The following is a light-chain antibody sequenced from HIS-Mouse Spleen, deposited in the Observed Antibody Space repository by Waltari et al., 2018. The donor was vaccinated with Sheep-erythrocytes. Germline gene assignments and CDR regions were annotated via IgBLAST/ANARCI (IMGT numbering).Light chain of an antibody. CDR3: SSYAGSNNWV. V-gene: IGLV2-8*01. J-gene: IGLJ3*02. CDR2: EVS. Sequence: QSALTQPPSASGSPGPSVTLSCTGTSSHVGGYNYVSWYQQQPGKAPKLMSYEVSKRPSGVPDRFSGSKSGNTASLTVSGLQAEDEADYYCSSYAGSNNWVFGGGTKLTVL. CDR1: SSHVGGYNY.